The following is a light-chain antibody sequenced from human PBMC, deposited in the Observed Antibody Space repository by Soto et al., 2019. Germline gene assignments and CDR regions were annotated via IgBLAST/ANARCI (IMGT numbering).Light chain of an antibody. Sequence: DIVMPQSPATLSVSPGERATLSCRASQIVSSNLAWYQQKPCQAPMLLIYGASTRATGIPARFSGSGSGTEFTLTISSLQSEDFAVYYCQQYNNWPPWTFGQGTKVDIK. CDR3: QQYNNWPPWT. J-gene: IGKJ1*01. CDR1: QIVSSN. CDR2: GAS. V-gene: IGKV3-15*01.